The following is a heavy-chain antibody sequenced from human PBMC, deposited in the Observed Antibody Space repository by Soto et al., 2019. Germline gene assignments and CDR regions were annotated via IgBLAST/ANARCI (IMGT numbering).Heavy chain of an antibody. CDR1: GFTFSDYA. CDR3: AKGGRQWLVTSDFNY. V-gene: IGHV3-30*18. J-gene: IGHJ4*02. CDR2: VSNDGRNT. D-gene: IGHD6-19*01. Sequence: VQLVESGGGVVQPGRSLRLSCAASGFTFSDYAMHWVRQAPGKGLEWVAVVSNDGRNTHYADSVKGRFTISRDSSKNTVSLEMTSLRAEETAVYYCAKGGRQWLVTSDFNYWGQGALVTVSS.